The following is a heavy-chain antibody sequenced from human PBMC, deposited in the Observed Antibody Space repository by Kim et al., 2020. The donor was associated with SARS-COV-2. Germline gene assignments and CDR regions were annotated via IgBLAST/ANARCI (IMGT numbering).Heavy chain of an antibody. Sequence: ASVKVSCKASGYTFTSYYMHWVRQAPGQGLEWMGIINPSGGSTSYAQKFQGRVTMTRDTSTSTVYMELSSLRSEDTAVYYCARGGLWFGGRYWFDPWGQGTLVTVSS. D-gene: IGHD3-10*01. CDR3: ARGGLWFGGRYWFDP. V-gene: IGHV1-46*01. CDR2: INPSGGST. CDR1: GYTFTSYY. J-gene: IGHJ5*02.